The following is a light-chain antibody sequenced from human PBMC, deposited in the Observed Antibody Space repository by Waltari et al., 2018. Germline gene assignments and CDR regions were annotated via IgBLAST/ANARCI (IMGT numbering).Light chain of an antibody. CDR3: QQYNTWPPST. V-gene: IGKV3-15*01. CDR2: GAS. Sequence: EIVMTQSPAALSVSPGERATLSCRASQSISNNLAWYQHKPGQPPRLLISGASTRATGVPARFSGSGYGTEFTLTISSLQSEDSAIYFCQQYNTWPPSTFGQGTKLEIK. J-gene: IGKJ2*02. CDR1: QSISNN.